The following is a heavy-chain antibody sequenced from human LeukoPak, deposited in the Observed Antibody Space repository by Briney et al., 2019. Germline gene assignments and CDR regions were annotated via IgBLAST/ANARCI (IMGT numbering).Heavy chain of an antibody. CDR1: GFTFSGSA. CDR2: ISSSSSTI. Sequence: GGSLKLSCAASGFTFSGSAIHWVRQAPGKGLEWVSYISSSSSTIYYADSVKGRFTFSRDNAKNSLYLQMNSLRAEDTAVYYCARVRREVATIGFDYWGQGTLVTVSS. CDR3: ARVRREVATIGFDY. D-gene: IGHD5-12*01. V-gene: IGHV3-48*04. J-gene: IGHJ4*02.